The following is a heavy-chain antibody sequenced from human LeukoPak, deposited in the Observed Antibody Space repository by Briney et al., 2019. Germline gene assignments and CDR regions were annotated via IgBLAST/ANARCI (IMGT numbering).Heavy chain of an antibody. J-gene: IGHJ4*02. CDR1: GYTFTSYD. V-gene: IGHV1-8*01. CDR2: MNPNSGST. D-gene: IGHD3-9*01. Sequence: ASVKVSCKASGYTFTSYDINWVRQATGQGLEWMGWMNPNSGSTGYAQKFQGRVTMTRNTSISTAYMELSSLRSEDTAVYYCARVRVGYDILTGYYRYFDYWGQGTLVTVSS. CDR3: ARVRVGYDILTGYYRYFDY.